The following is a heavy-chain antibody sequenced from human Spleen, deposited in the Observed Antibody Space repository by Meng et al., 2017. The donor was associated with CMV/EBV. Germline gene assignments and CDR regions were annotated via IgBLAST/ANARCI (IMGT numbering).Heavy chain of an antibody. D-gene: IGHD4-17*01. CDR3: AKGTDYGDYGQAFDI. CDR1: GLTFSNYW. CDR2: IWYDGSNK. Sequence: GESLKISCTVSGLTFSNYWMTWVRQAPGKGLEWVAVIWYDGSNKYYADSVKGRFTISRDNSKNTLHLQMNSLRAEDTAMYYCAKGTDYGDYGQAFDIWGQGTMVTVSS. V-gene: IGHV3-33*06. J-gene: IGHJ3*02.